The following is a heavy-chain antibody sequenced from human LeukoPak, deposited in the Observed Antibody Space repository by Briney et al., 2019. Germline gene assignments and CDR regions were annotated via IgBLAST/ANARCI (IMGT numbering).Heavy chain of an antibody. CDR2: IDHSGST. CDR3: AREVATIFYFDF. D-gene: IGHD5-12*01. Sequence: PSETLSLTCTVSGDSISSGGYYWSWIRQPPGKGLEWIGYIDHSGSTYHNPSLKSRVTISVDRSKNQFSLKLTSVTAADTAVYYCAREVATIFYFDFWGQGTLVTVSP. V-gene: IGHV4-30-2*01. CDR1: GDSISSGGYY. J-gene: IGHJ4*02.